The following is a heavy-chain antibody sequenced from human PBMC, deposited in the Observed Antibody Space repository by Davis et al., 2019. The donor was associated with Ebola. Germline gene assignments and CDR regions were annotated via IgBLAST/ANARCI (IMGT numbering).Heavy chain of an antibody. J-gene: IGHJ4*02. CDR3: ARDLGYCSGGSCHYYFDY. CDR2: IYHSGST. D-gene: IGHD2-15*01. V-gene: IGHV4-4*02. Sequence: MPSETLSLTCAVSGGSISSSNWWSWVRQPPGKGLEWIGEIYHSGSTNYNPSLKSRVTISVDKSKNQFSLKLSSVTAADTAVYYCARDLGYCSGGSCHYYFDYWGQGTLVTVSS. CDR1: GGSISSSNW.